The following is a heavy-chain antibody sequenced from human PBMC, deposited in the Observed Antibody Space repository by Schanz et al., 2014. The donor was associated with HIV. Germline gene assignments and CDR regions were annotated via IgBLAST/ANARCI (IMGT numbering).Heavy chain of an antibody. Sequence: QVHLQESGPGLVKPSQTLSLTCSVSGYSISRGGYYWSWIRQHPGKGLEWIGYIYHSGSTYYNPSLKTGATISVDTSKNQFSLKLRSVTAADTAVYYCARGEGYYYDSSGFPLASGMDVWGQGTTVTVSS. V-gene: IGHV4-31*02. CDR1: GYSISRGGYY. J-gene: IGHJ6*02. D-gene: IGHD3-22*01. CDR3: ARGEGYYYDSSGFPLASGMDV. CDR2: IYHSGST.